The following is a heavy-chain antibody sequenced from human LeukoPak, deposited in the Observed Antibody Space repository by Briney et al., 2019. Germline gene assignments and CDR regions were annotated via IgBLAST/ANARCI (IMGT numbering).Heavy chain of an antibody. CDR3: ARGQPRYYYDSSGYYAPGY. Sequence: GGSLRLSCAASGFTFSSYWMSWVRQAPGKGLEWVANIKQDGSEKYYVDSVKGRFTISRDNAKNSLYLQMNSLRAEDTAVYYCARGQPRYYYDSSGYYAPGYWGQGTLVTVSS. V-gene: IGHV3-7*01. CDR1: GFTFSSYW. CDR2: IKQDGSEK. J-gene: IGHJ4*02. D-gene: IGHD3-22*01.